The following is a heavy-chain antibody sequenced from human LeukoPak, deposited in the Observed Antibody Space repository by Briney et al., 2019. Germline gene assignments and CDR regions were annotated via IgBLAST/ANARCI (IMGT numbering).Heavy chain of an antibody. CDR3: TRPGGAVSGTQFDY. CDR1: GFTFSGAA. V-gene: IGHV3-73*01. Sequence: GGSLKLSCAASGFTFSGAAMHWVRQASGKGLEWVGHIRSRSNSYATAYAASVKGRFTISRDDSKNTAYLQMNSLKTEDTAVYYCTRPGGAVSGTQFDYWGQGTLVTVSS. D-gene: IGHD6-19*01. J-gene: IGHJ4*02. CDR2: IRSRSNSYAT.